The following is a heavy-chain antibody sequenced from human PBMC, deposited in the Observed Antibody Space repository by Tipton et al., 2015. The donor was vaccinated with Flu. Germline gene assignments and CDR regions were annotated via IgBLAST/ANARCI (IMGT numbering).Heavy chain of an antibody. CDR1: GFTVSSNY. CDR3: ARDLIQWYNDYFDY. V-gene: IGHV3-11*04. CDR2: ISSSGSTI. D-gene: IGHD1-1*01. J-gene: IGHJ4*02. Sequence: SLRLSCAASGFTVSSNYMSWVRQAPGKGLEWVSYISSSGSTIYYADSVKGRFTISRDNAKNSLYLQMNSLRAEDTAVYYCARDLIQWYNDYFDYWGQGTLVTVSS.